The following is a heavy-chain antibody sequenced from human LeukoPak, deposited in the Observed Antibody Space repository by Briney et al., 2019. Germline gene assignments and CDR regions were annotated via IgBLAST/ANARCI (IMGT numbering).Heavy chain of an antibody. CDR3: ARPEEPLSDGDYYGMDV. CDR1: GFTVSSNY. J-gene: IGHJ6*02. D-gene: IGHD4-17*01. V-gene: IGHV3-53*01. CDR2: IYSGGST. Sequence: GGSLRLSCAASGFTVSSNYMSWVRQAPGKGLEWGSVIYSGGSTYYADSVKGRFTISRDNSKNTLYLQMNSLRAEDTAVYYCARPEEPLSDGDYYGMDVWGQGTTVTVSS.